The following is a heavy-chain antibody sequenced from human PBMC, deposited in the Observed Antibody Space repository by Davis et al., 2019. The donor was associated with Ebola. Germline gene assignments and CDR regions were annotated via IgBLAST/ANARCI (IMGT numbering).Heavy chain of an antibody. J-gene: IGHJ4*02. CDR2: INPNSGDT. CDR3: ARGSGFWNGYFMAYFDF. D-gene: IGHD3-3*01. V-gene: IGHV1-2*02. Sequence: ASVKVSCKASGYTFSNSYIHWVRQAPGQGLEWMGWINPNSGDTKFLQKFQGRVTVTRDTSISTVYMELSRLRSDDTAVYYCARGSGFWNGYFMAYFDFWGPGALVTVSS. CDR1: GYTFSNSY.